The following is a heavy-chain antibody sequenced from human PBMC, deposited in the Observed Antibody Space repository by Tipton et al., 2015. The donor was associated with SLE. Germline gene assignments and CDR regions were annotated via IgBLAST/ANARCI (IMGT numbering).Heavy chain of an antibody. D-gene: IGHD1-26*01. J-gene: IGHJ6*02. Sequence: SLRLSCAASGFTFSSYWMSWVRQAPGKGLEWVANIKQDGSEKYYVDSVKGRFTISRDNAKNSLYLQMNSLRAEDTAVYYCARPIVGASGGMDVWGQGTTVTVSS. V-gene: IGHV3-7*03. CDR3: ARPIVGASGGMDV. CDR2: IKQDGSEK. CDR1: GFTFSSYW.